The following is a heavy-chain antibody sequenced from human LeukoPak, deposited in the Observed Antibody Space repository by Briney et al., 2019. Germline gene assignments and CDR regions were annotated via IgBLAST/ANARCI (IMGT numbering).Heavy chain of an antibody. V-gene: IGHV3-66*01. J-gene: IGHJ4*02. CDR2: IYSGYTT. Sequence: GGSLRLSCVVSGFTVSINYMSWVRQAPGKGLEWVSVIYSGYTTYYPDSVKGRFTISRDNSKNTLYLQMSSLRAEDTAVYYCVGSPHSSGWADHWGQGTLVTVSA. CDR3: VGSPHSSGWADH. CDR1: GFTVSINY. D-gene: IGHD6-19*01.